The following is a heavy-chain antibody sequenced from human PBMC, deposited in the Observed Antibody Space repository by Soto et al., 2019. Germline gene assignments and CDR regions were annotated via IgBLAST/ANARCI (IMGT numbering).Heavy chain of an antibody. D-gene: IGHD6-13*01. CDR1: GFKFADYA. V-gene: IGHV3-49*03. CDR2: IRSKAYGATT. J-gene: IGHJ6*02. Sequence: SLRLSCATSGFKFADYAISWSRQAPGKGLEWVGVIRSKAYGATTDYAASVKGRFSISRDDSKSIAYLQMNSLKSEDTGVYYCTKYTHTSRYVYFGMDVWGHGTTVTVSS. CDR3: TKYTHTSRYVYFGMDV.